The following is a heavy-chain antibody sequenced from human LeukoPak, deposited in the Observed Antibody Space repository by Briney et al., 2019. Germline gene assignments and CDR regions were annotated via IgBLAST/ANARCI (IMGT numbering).Heavy chain of an antibody. J-gene: IGHJ4*02. Sequence: HPGGSLRLSCAASGFTFSSYAMSWVRRAPGKGLEWVSAISGSGGSTDYADSVKGRFTISRDNAKNSLYLQMNSLRAEDTAVYYCARDPGIELYWGQGTLVTVSS. CDR2: ISGSGGST. CDR1: GFTFSSYA. CDR3: ARDPGIELY. V-gene: IGHV3-23*01. D-gene: IGHD3-10*01.